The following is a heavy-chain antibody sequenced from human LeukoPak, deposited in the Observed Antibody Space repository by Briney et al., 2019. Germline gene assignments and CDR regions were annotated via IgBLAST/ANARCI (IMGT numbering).Heavy chain of an antibody. Sequence: ASVKVSCKASGYTFIGYYMHRVRQAPGQGLEWMGWLNPNSGVTNYAQKFQDRVTLTRDTSITTAYMELSRLRSDDTALFYCARATTVTTKFDYWGQGTLVTVSS. CDR1: GYTFIGYY. V-gene: IGHV1-2*02. CDR2: LNPNSGVT. J-gene: IGHJ4*02. CDR3: ARATTVTTKFDY. D-gene: IGHD4-17*01.